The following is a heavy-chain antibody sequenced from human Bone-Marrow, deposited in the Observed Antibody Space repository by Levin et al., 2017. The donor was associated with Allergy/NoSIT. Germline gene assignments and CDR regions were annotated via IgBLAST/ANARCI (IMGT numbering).Heavy chain of an antibody. V-gene: IGHV3-33*01. D-gene: IGHD2-21*02. CDR2: IWYDGSNK. J-gene: IGHJ4*02. CDR3: ARDHSGCGGDCYNFDY. Sequence: LSLTCAASGFTFSTYAMHWVRQAPGKGLEWVAVIWYDGSNKYYADSVKGRFTISRDTSKNTLYLEMSSLKAEDTAVYYCARDHSGCGGDCYNFDYWGQGTLLTVSS. CDR1: GFTFSTYA.